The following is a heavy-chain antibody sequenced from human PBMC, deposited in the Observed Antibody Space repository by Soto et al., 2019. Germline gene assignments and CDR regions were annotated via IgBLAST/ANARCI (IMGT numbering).Heavy chain of an antibody. V-gene: IGHV3-30*18. CDR2: ISYDGSNK. CDR3: AKDRKDCSSTSCYRKKNYYYYYGMDV. CDR1: GFTFSSYG. J-gene: IGHJ6*02. D-gene: IGHD2-2*01. Sequence: GGSLRLSCAASGFTFSSYGMHWVRQAPGKGLEWVAVISYDGSNKYYADSVKGRFTISRDNSKNTLYLQMNSLRAEDTAVYYCAKDRKDCSSTSCYRKKNYYYYYGMDVRGQGTTVTVSS.